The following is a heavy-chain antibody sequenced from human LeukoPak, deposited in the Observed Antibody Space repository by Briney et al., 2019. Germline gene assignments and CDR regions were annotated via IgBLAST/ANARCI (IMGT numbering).Heavy chain of an antibody. CDR2: IYSGGST. D-gene: IGHD6-19*01. CDR1: GFTVSSNY. Sequence: GGSLRLSCAASGFTVSSNYMSWVRQAPGKGLEWVSVIYSGGSTYYADSVKGRFTISRDNSKNTLYLQMNSLRAEDTAVYYCATTYSSGWNTSFDYWGQGTLVTVSS. V-gene: IGHV3-66*01. CDR3: ATTYSSGWNTSFDY. J-gene: IGHJ4*02.